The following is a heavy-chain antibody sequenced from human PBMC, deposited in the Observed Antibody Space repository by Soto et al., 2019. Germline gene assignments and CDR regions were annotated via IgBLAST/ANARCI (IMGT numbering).Heavy chain of an antibody. Sequence: EVQLLESGGGLVQPGASLRLSCAASGFTFSNYAMSWVRQAPEKGLARVSSSSGRGGSTYYADSVKGRFTISRDNPRNTLYLHLSSLIAEDTAVYYCAIERTDAMHLGWFDPWGQGTLVTVSS. V-gene: IGHV3-23*01. CDR1: GFTFSNYA. D-gene: IGHD2-2*01. CDR3: AIERTDAMHLGWFDP. CDR2: SSGRGGST. J-gene: IGHJ5*02.